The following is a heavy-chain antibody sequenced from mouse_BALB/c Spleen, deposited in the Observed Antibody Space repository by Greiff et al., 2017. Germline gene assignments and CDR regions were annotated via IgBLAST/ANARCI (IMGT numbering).Heavy chain of an antibody. V-gene: IGHV1-87*01. D-gene: IGHD1-1*01. Sequence: QVHVKQSGAELARPGASVKLSCKASGYTFTSYWMQWVKQRPGQGLEWIGAIYPGDGDTRYTQKFKGKATLTADKSSSTAYMQLSSLASEDSAVYYCAREAYYYGSSFWFAYWGQGTLVTVSA. J-gene: IGHJ3*01. CDR3: AREAYYYGSSFWFAY. CDR2: IYPGDGDT. CDR1: GYTFTSYW.